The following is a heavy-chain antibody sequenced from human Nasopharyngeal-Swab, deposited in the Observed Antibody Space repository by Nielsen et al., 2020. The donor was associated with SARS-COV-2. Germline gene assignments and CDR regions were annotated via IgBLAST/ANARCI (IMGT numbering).Heavy chain of an antibody. Sequence: GESLKISCKGSGYSFTSYWIGWVRQMPGKGLEWMGIIHPGDSDTRYSPSFQGQVTISADKSINTAYLQWSSLKASDTAMYYCARQTPVAATGNAFDIWGQGTIVTASS. V-gene: IGHV5-51*01. J-gene: IGHJ3*02. CDR2: IHPGDSDT. CDR3: ARQTPVAATGNAFDI. D-gene: IGHD6-19*01. CDR1: GYSFTSYW.